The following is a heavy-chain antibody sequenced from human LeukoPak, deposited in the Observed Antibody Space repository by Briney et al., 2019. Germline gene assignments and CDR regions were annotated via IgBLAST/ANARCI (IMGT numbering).Heavy chain of an antibody. Sequence: SETLSLTCTVPGGSISSSSYYWGWIRQPPGKGLEWIGSIYYSGSTYYNPSLKSRVTISVDTSKNQFSLKLSSVTAADTAMYYCANNGYSSSWYDPFDYWGQGTLVTVSS. CDR2: IYYSGST. D-gene: IGHD6-13*01. V-gene: IGHV4-39*01. J-gene: IGHJ4*02. CDR3: ANNGYSSSWYDPFDY. CDR1: GGSISSSSYY.